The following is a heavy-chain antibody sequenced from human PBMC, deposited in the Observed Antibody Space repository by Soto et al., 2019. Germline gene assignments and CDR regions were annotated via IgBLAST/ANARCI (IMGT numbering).Heavy chain of an antibody. D-gene: IGHD3-3*01. CDR2: INSDGSST. Sequence: GGSLRLSCAASGFTFSSYWMHWVLQAPGKGLVWVSRINSDGSSTSYADSVKGRFTISRDNAKNTLYLQMNSLRAEDTAVYYCARVNSDLLGFYYYYGMDVWGQGTTVTVSS. CDR3: ARVNSDLLGFYYYYGMDV. V-gene: IGHV3-74*01. CDR1: GFTFSSYW. J-gene: IGHJ6*02.